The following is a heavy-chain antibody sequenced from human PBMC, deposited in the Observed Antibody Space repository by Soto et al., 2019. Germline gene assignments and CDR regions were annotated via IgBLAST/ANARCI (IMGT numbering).Heavy chain of an antibody. D-gene: IGHD1-7*01. CDR2: ITPIFGRA. CDR1: GGTFSNYA. V-gene: IGHV1-69*13. Sequence: SVKVSCKASGGTFSNYAISWVRQAPGQGLEWMGGITPIFGRANYAQKFQGKITITADESTSTAYLELSSLRSEDTAIFYCAREYNWNSIYYGLDVWGQGTTVTVSS. CDR3: AREYNWNSIYYGLDV. J-gene: IGHJ6*02.